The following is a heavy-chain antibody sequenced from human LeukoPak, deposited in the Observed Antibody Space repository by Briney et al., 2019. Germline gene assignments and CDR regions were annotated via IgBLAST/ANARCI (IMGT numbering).Heavy chain of an antibody. J-gene: IGHJ4*02. Sequence: PSGTLSLTCGVSGGSISGTNWWSWVRQPPGQGLEWIGEISLRGLTNYNPSLRSRLTMSLNESKNQVSLNLTSVTAADTAVYYCSRESGPFSPFGFWGQGTLVSVHS. CDR1: GGSISGTNW. V-gene: IGHV4-4*02. D-gene: IGHD1-26*01. CDR2: ISLRGLT. CDR3: SRESGPFSPFGF.